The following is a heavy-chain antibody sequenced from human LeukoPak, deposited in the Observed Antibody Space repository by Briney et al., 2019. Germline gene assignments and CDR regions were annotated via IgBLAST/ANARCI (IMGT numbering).Heavy chain of an antibody. V-gene: IGHV3-15*01. Sequence: GGSLRLSCVASGFTFSDAWMSWVRQAPGKGLEWVGRINSKIDGGTIDYGAPVKGRFTISRDDSRNTLYLQMNSLKTEDTAVYYCTTRRQDGCWGQGTLVTVS. J-gene: IGHJ4*02. CDR2: INSKIDGGTI. D-gene: IGHD6-25*01. CDR3: TTRRQDGC. CDR1: GFTFSDAW.